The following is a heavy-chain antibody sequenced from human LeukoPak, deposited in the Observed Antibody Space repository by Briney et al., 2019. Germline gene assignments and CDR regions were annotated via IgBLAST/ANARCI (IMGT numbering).Heavy chain of an antibody. Sequence: GRSRRLSCAVSGPTISRPAMHWDSHAYGKGLEWVGRIRSKANSYATAYAASETGRLTIYRHDSKNTAYLQLNRPKREDMAVHYCTRQAGSYFYGDDWYFDLWGRGTLVTVSS. CDR3: TRQAGSYFYGDDWYFDL. D-gene: IGHD4-17*01. J-gene: IGHJ2*01. V-gene: IGHV3-73*01. CDR2: IRSKANSYAT. CDR1: GPTISRPA.